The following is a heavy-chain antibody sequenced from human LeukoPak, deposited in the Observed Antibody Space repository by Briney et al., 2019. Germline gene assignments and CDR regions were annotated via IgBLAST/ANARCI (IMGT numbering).Heavy chain of an antibody. CDR3: AGGLAAAGLFFDY. CDR2: IYYSGST. J-gene: IGHJ4*02. Sequence: PSETLSLTCTVSGGSISSYYWGWIRQPPGKGLEWIGYIYYSGSTNYNPSLKSRVTMSVDTSKNQFSLKLSSVTAADTAVYYCAGGLAAAGLFFDYWGQGTLVTVAS. V-gene: IGHV4-59*08. CDR1: GGSISSYY. D-gene: IGHD6-13*01.